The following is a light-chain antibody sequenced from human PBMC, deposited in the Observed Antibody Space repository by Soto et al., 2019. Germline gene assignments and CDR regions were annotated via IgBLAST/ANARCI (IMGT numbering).Light chain of an antibody. V-gene: IGKV1-39*01. CDR3: QQSYSMPIT. CDR1: QSISSY. CDR2: AAS. J-gene: IGKJ5*01. Sequence: DIQMTQSPSSLSASVGDRVTITCRASQSISSYVNWFHQKPGKAPKLLIFAASRLQSGVPSRFSGSRSGTDCTLTISSLQPEDFATYYCQQSYSMPITFGQGTRLEI.